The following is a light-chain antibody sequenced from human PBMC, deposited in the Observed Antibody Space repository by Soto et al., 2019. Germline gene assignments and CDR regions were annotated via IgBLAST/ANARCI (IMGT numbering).Light chain of an antibody. CDR2: KTS. CDR3: QEYNTNSRT. J-gene: IGKJ1*01. V-gene: IGKV1-5*03. Sequence: IQMTQSPSTLSASVGDTVTITCRASESFYSWLAWYKQIPGKAPQILIYKTSTLEGGVPTRVSGSGSGAEHTLTNSSLQPDDFSTYYCQEYNTNSRTFGQGTRV. CDR1: ESFYSW.